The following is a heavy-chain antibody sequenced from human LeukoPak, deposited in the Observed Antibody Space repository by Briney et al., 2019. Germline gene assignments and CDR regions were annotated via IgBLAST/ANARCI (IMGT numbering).Heavy chain of an antibody. Sequence: GGSLRLSCAASGFTFSDFYMSWIRQAPGKGLEWVSYISSSGNTKYYADSVKGRFTMSRDNAKNSLYLQMDSLRVEDTAVYYCGREVVPNYFDYWGQGTLVTVSS. CDR1: GFTFSDFY. CDR3: GREVVPNYFDY. V-gene: IGHV3-11*01. J-gene: IGHJ4*02. CDR2: ISSSGNTK.